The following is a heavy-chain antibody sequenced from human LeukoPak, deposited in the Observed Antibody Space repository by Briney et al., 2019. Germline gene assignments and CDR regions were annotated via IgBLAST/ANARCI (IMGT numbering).Heavy chain of an antibody. CDR1: GDAISSTAYY. CDR2: IYYSGST. CDR3: ARHPPYGSRNWGAYYFDS. D-gene: IGHD3-10*01. Sequence: SETLSLTCNVSGDAISSTAYYWGWIRQPPGKGLEWIGSIYYSGSTYYNPSLKSRVTISVDTSHSRFSLKLNSVTAADTALYYCARHPPYGSRNWGAYYFDSWGQGTLSPSPQ. J-gene: IGHJ4*02. V-gene: IGHV4-39*01.